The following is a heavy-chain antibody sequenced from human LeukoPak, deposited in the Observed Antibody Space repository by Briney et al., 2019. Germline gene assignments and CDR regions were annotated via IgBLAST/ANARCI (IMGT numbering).Heavy chain of an antibody. CDR1: GFTFSSYA. V-gene: IGHV3-23*01. J-gene: IGHJ4*02. CDR2: ISGSGGST. Sequence: GGSLRLSCAASGFTFSSYAMSWVRQAPGKGLEWVSAISGSGGSTYYADSVKGRFTISRDNSKNTLYLQMNSLRAEDTAVYYCAKALTYYDFWSGYYSPFDYWGQGTLVTVSS. D-gene: IGHD3-3*01. CDR3: AKALTYYDFWSGYYSPFDY.